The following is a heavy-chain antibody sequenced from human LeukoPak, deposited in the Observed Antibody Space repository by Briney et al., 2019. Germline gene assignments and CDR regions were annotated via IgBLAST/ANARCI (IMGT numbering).Heavy chain of an antibody. Sequence: PSETLSLTCTVSGGSISSSSYYWGWIRQPPGKGLEWIGSIYYSGSTYYNPSLKSRVTISVDTSKNQFSLKLSSVTAADTAVYYCARHGTNYYDSGGYWYWGQGTLVTVSS. CDR3: ARHGTNYYDSGGYWY. V-gene: IGHV4-39*01. CDR2: IYYSGST. D-gene: IGHD3-22*01. J-gene: IGHJ4*02. CDR1: GGSISSSSYY.